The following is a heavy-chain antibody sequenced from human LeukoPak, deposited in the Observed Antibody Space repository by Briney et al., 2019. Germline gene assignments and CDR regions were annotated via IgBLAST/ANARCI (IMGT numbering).Heavy chain of an antibody. J-gene: IGHJ2*01. CDR3: ARHSTAPLWFGESWYFDL. V-gene: IGHV4-59*08. Sequence: SETLSLTCTVSGGSISSYYWSWIRQPPGKGLEWIGYIYYSGSTNYNPSLKSRVTISVDTSKSQFSLKLSSVTAADTAVYYCARHSTAPLWFGESWYFDLWGRGTLVTVSS. CDR2: IYYSGST. CDR1: GGSISSYY. D-gene: IGHD3-10*01.